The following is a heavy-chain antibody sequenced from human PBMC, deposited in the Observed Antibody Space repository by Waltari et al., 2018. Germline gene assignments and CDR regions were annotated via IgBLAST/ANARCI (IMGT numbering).Heavy chain of an antibody. J-gene: IGHJ4*02. CDR1: GFTFDDYT. CDR2: ISWEGGST. Sequence: EVQLVESGGVVVQPGGFLRLSFAASGFTFDDYTMHWVRQAPGKGLEWVSHISWEGGSTYDADSVKGRFTISRDNSKNSLYLQMNSLRTEDTALYYCAKDMGPSRYDSSGHFDYWGQGTLVTVSS. V-gene: IGHV3-43*01. CDR3: AKDMGPSRYDSSGHFDY. D-gene: IGHD3-22*01.